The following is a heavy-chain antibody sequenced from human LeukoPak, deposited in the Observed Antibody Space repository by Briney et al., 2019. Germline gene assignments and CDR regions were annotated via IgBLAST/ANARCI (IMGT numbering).Heavy chain of an antibody. D-gene: IGHD1-26*01. CDR1: GITFSPFW. J-gene: IGHJ4*02. CDR3: ARDQGGSFDY. CDR2: IKEDGSEK. V-gene: IGHV3-7*01. Sequence: GGSLRLSCAVSGITFSPFWMYWVRQAPGKGLEWVAGIKEDGSEKNYVDSVKGRFTISRGNAKNSLYLQMNSLRAEDTAVYYCARDQGGSFDYWGQGTLVTVSS.